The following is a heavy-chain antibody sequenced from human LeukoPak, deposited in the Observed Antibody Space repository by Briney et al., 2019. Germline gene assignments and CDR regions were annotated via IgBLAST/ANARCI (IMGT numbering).Heavy chain of an antibody. J-gene: IGHJ1*01. CDR2: INSDGSWT. CDR1: GNYW. CDR3: ATQTTVTRFSAEYFQH. Sequence: PGGSLRLSCAASGNYWKHWVRQAPGKGLVWVSHINSDGSWTSYADSVKGRFTISKDNSKNTVYLQMNSLRAEDTAVYYCATQTTVTRFSAEYFQHWGQGTLVTVSS. V-gene: IGHV3-74*01. D-gene: IGHD4-17*01.